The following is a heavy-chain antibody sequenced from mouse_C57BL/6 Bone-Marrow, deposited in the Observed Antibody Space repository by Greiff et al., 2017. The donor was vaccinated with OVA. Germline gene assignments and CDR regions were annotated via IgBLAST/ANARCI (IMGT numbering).Heavy chain of an antibody. CDR3: ARPSVTTVVDY. CDR1: GYTFTDYY. V-gene: IGHV1-19*01. J-gene: IGHJ2*01. D-gene: IGHD1-1*01. Sequence: EVQLQQSGPVLVKPGASVKMSCKASGYTFTDYYMNWVKQSHGKSLEWIGVINPYNGGTSYNQKFKGKATLTVDKSSSTAYMELNSLTSEDSAVYYCARPSVTTVVDYWGQGTTLTVSS. CDR2: INPYNGGT.